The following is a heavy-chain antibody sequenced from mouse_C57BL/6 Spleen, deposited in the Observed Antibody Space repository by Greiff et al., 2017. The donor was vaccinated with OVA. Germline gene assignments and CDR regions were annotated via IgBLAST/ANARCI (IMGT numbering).Heavy chain of an antibody. CDR1: GFTFSDYG. V-gene: IGHV5-17*01. J-gene: IGHJ1*03. CDR2: ISSGSSTI. Sequence: EVKVVESGGGLVKPGGSLKLSCAASGFTFSDYGMHWVRQAPEKGLEWVAYISSGSSTIYYADTVKGRFTISRDNAKNTLFLQMTSLRSEDTAMYYCARDYYGSRRKNWYFDVWGTGTTVTVSS. D-gene: IGHD1-1*01. CDR3: ARDYYGSRRKNWYFDV.